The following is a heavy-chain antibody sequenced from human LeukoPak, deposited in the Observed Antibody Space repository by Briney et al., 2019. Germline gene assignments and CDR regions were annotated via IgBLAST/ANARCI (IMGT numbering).Heavy chain of an antibody. CDR3: ARDLWAGNDY. Sequence: VGQXPGKRGXYVANINPTGRWKFYVDSVRGRFTIYRDNTRDSLYLQMNSLRAEDTAVYYCARDLWAGNDYWGRGTLVTVSS. CDR2: INPTGRWK. J-gene: IGHJ4*02. V-gene: IGHV3-7*03. D-gene: IGHD1-1*01.